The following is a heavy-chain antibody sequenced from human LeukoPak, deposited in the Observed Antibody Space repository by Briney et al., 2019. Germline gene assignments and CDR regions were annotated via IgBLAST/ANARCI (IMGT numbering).Heavy chain of an antibody. V-gene: IGHV1-3*01. CDR3: AKDRYSRGYFD. CDR1: GYTFTSYA. D-gene: IGHD3-22*01. Sequence: ASVKVSCKASGYTFTSYAMHWVRQAPGQRLEWMGWINAGNGNTKYSQKFQGKVTITRDTSASTAYMELSSLRSEDTAIYYCAKDRYSRGYFDWGQGTLVTVSS. J-gene: IGHJ4*02. CDR2: INAGNGNT.